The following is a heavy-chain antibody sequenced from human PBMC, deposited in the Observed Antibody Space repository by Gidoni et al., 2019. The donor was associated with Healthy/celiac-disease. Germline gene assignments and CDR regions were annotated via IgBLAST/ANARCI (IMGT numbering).Heavy chain of an antibody. V-gene: IGHV3-43D*04. CDR3: AKEGSGRHYLFDY. D-gene: IGHD1-26*01. CDR2: ISWDGGST. Sequence: EVQLVESGGVVVQPGGSLRLSCAASGFTFDDYALHWVRQAPGKGLECVSLISWDGGSTYYADSVKGRFTISRDNSKNSLYLQMDRLRAEDTALYYCAKEGSGRHYLFDYWGQGTLVTVSS. J-gene: IGHJ4*02. CDR1: GFTFDDYA.